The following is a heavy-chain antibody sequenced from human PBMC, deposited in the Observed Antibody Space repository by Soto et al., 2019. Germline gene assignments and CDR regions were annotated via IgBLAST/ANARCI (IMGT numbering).Heavy chain of an antibody. CDR2: ISSSGSTI. Sequence: VVSMRLSCTAADVTCGIHARYWVRQEPGRGLEWVSYISSSGSTIYYADSVKGRFTRSRDNAKNSRDREMNSRRAEDTAVYYCARGKAAGDYGYHGRDVGGQGSTVTV. V-gene: IGHV3-48*03. J-gene: IGHJ6*02. CDR1: DVTCGIHA. D-gene: IGHD6-13*01. CDR3: ARGKAAGDYGYHGRDV.